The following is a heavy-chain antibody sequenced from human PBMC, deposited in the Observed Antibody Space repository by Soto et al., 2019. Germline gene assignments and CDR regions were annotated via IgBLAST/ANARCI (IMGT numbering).Heavy chain of an antibody. Sequence: QVQLVQSGSEVKKPGSSVKVSCGASGGTFSSYPINCVRQAPGQGLEWMGGISPFFGTSNYAQKFQGRVTITADESTSTAYMELRSLRSEDTAVYYCARVGHITNYGMAVWGQGATVTVSS. CDR1: GGTFSSYP. V-gene: IGHV1-69*01. D-gene: IGHD1-26*01. CDR3: ARVGHITNYGMAV. J-gene: IGHJ6*02. CDR2: ISPFFGTS.